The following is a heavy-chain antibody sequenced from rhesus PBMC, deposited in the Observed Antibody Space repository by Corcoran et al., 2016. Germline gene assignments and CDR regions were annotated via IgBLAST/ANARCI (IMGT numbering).Heavy chain of an antibody. CDR3: ARGGYEYSNYVNY. D-gene: IGHD4-23*01. CDR2: IGPGGDT. J-gene: IGHJ4*01. Sequence: EVQLVESGGGLVQPGGSLRLSCAASGFTFSSYAMQWVHQAHGKGLEWVSAIGPGGDTYYADAVKGRCTISRDNAKNSVYLQMNSLRAEDTAVYYCARGGYEYSNYVNYWGQGVLVTVSS. V-gene: IGHV3-72*01. CDR1: GFTFSSYA.